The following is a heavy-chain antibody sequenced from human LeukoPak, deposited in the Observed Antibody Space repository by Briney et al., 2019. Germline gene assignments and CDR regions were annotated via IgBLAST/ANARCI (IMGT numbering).Heavy chain of an antibody. CDR2: ISSSGSTI. D-gene: IGHD6-13*01. CDR1: GFTFSSYE. V-gene: IGHV3-48*03. Sequence: PGGSLRLSCAASGFTFSSYEMNWVRQAPGKGLEWVSYISSSGSTIYYADSVKGRFTISRDDAKNSLYLQMNSLRAEDTAVYYCASKTKSSWYAWGQGTLVTVSS. J-gene: IGHJ5*02. CDR3: ASKTKSSWYA.